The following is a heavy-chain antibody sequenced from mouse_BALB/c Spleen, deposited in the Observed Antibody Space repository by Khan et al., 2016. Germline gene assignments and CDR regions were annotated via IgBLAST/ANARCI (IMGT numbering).Heavy chain of an antibody. J-gene: IGHJ1*01. CDR1: GYTFTSYW. D-gene: IGHD2-12*01. CDR3: ARGVTYSLYRYYDV. CDR2: IDPGSGST. Sequence: DLVKPGASVKLSCKASGYTFTSYWINWIKQRPGQGLEWIGRIDPGSGSTYYNEMFKGKATLTVDTSSSTAYIQLSSLSSEDSAVYFSARGVTYSLYRYYDVWGAGSTVTVSS. V-gene: IGHV1S41*01.